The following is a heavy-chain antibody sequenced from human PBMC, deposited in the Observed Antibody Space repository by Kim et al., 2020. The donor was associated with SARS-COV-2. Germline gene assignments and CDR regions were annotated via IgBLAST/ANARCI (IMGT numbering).Heavy chain of an antibody. V-gene: IGHV3-23*01. CDR2: ISGSGGST. D-gene: IGHD5-18*01. Sequence: GGSLRLSCAASGFTFSSYAMSWVRQAPGKGLEWVSAISGSGGSTYYADSVKGRFTISRDNSKNTLYLQMNSLRAEDTAVYYCAKEGPVDTAMANHYYYYYGMDVWGQGTTVTVSS. CDR3: AKEGPVDTAMANHYYYYYGMDV. J-gene: IGHJ6*02. CDR1: GFTFSSYA.